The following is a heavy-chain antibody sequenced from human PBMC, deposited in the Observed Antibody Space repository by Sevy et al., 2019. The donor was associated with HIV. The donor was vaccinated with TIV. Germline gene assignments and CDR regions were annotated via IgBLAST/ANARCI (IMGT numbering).Heavy chain of an antibody. D-gene: IGHD3-22*01. V-gene: IGHV1-69*10. CDR1: GGTFSSYA. Sequence: SVKVSCKASGGTFSSYAISWVRQAPGQGLEWMGGIIPILGIANYAQKFQGRVTITADKSTSTAYMELSSLRSEDTAVYYCARADKEYYYDSSGYYHFDYWGQGTLVTVSS. CDR3: ARADKEYYYDSSGYYHFDY. J-gene: IGHJ4*02. CDR2: IIPILGIA.